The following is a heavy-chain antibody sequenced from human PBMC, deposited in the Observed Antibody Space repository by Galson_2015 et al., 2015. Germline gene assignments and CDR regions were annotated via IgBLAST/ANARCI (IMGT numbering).Heavy chain of an antibody. CDR3: ARARITAAKRYYFDY. Sequence: SVKVSCKGSGYTFTSYAVNWVRQAPGQGLEWMGWINTNTGNPTYAQGFTGRFFFSLDTSVSTAYLQISSLKAEDSAVYYCARARITAAKRYYFDYWGQGTLVTVSS. D-gene: IGHD1-20*01. CDR1: GYTFTSYA. V-gene: IGHV7-4-1*02. CDR2: INTNTGNP. J-gene: IGHJ4*02.